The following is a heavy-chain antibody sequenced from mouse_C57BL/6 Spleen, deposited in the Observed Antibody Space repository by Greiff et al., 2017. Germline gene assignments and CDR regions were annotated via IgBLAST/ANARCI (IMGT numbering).Heavy chain of an antibody. D-gene: IGHD1-1*01. Sequence: DVMLVESGGGLVQPGGSMKLSCVASGFTFSNYWMNWVRQSPEKGLEWVAQIRLKSDNYATHYAESVKGRFTISRDDSKSSVDLTMNNLKAEDTGIYYCTAGYYGGGFDYRGQSTTLTVSS. CDR2: IRLKSDNYAT. V-gene: IGHV6-3*01. J-gene: IGHJ2*01. CDR3: TAGYYGGGFDY. CDR1: GFTFSNYW.